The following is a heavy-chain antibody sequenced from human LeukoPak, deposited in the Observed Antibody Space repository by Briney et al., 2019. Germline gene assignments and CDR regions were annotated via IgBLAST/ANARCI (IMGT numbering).Heavy chain of an antibody. D-gene: IGHD3-10*01. CDR1: GGSFSGYY. J-gene: IGHJ6*03. V-gene: IGHV4-34*01. CDR2: INHSGST. CDR3: ARGSPPSIIWFGELLHQKNYYYMDI. Sequence: SETLSLTCAVYGGSFSGYYWSWIRQPPGKGLEWIGEINHSGSTNYNPSLKSRVTISVDTSKNQFSLKLSSVTAADTAVYYCARGSPPSIIWFGELLHQKNYYYMDIWGKGTTVTVSS.